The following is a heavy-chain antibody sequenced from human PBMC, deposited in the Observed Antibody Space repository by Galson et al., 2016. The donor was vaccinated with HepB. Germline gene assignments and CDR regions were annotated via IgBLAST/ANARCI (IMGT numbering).Heavy chain of an antibody. CDR1: GFTFRRYD. CDR2: IGGIGDKI. CDR3: AGSWT. J-gene: IGHJ5*02. V-gene: IGHV3-23*01. D-gene: IGHD3-3*01. Sequence: SLRLSCAASGFTFRRYDMSWLRQAPGKGLEWVSDIGGIGDKIKYADSVRGRFTISRDNSKNMLFLQMDSLRVEDTAVYYCAGSWTWGQGTLVTVSS.